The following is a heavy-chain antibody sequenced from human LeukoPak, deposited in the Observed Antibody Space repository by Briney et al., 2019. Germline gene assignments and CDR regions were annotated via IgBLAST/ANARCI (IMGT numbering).Heavy chain of an antibody. D-gene: IGHD4-11*01. J-gene: IGHJ4*02. CDR2: IWSDGTNQ. Sequence: GRSLRLSCAAAGFTFSHYGMHWVRQAPGKGLEWVAVIWSDGTNQYYGDSVKGRFTISRDDSGNTVYLQMNSLRPEDTGVYYCARDAQRGFDYSNSLEYWGQGTSVTVST. V-gene: IGHV3-33*01. CDR3: ARDAQRGFDYSNSLEY. CDR1: GFTFSHYG.